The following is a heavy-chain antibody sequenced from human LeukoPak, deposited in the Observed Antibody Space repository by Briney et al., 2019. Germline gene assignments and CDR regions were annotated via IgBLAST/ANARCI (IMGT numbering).Heavy chain of an antibody. D-gene: IGHD6-13*01. Sequence: GGSLRLSCAASGFTFSSYGMSWVRQAPGKGLEWVSAISGSGGSTYYADSVKGRFTISRDNSKNTLYLQMNSLRAEDTAVYYCAKIGVSSSSPLWGQGTLVTVSS. CDR3: AKIGVSSSSPL. J-gene: IGHJ4*02. CDR1: GFTFSSYG. CDR2: ISGSGGST. V-gene: IGHV3-23*01.